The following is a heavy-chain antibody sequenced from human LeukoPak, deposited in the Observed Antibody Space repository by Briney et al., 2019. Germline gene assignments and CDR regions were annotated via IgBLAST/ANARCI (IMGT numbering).Heavy chain of an antibody. CDR1: GGSVTTSTYY. CDR2: IKNSGIT. V-gene: IGHV4-39*01. D-gene: IGHD1-26*01. CDR3: ATRRSGSYSEY. J-gene: IGHJ4*02. Sequence: SETLSLTCTVSGGSVTTSTYYWGWIRQPPGKGLEWIGTIKNSGITHYNPSLKSRLTMSVDTSKDQFSLKLNSVTAADTAVYYCATRRSGSYSEYWGQGILVTVSS.